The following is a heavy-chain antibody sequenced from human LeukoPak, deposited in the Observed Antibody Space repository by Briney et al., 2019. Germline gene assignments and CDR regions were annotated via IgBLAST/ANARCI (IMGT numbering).Heavy chain of an antibody. CDR3: ARGGKVVPAAF. Sequence: GGSLRLSCAASGFTFSSYWMSWVRQAPGKGLEWVANIKQDGSEKYYVDSVKGRFTISRDNAKNPLYLQMNSLRAEDTAVYYCARGGKVVPAAFWGQGTLVTVSS. CDR1: GFTFSSYW. D-gene: IGHD2-2*01. CDR2: IKQDGSEK. J-gene: IGHJ4*02. V-gene: IGHV3-7*03.